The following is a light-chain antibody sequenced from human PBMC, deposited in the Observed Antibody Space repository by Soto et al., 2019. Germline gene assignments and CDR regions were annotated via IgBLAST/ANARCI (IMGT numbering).Light chain of an antibody. Sequence: IVMTQSPATLSVSPGEGVTLSCRASQSVRSHLAWYQQKPGQPPRLLIYGASTRATGIPARFSGSGFGTEFTITISSLQSEDFAFYYCQQYKTWPLFGQGTRLEIK. V-gene: IGKV3-15*01. CDR1: QSVRSH. CDR2: GAS. CDR3: QQYKTWPL. J-gene: IGKJ5*01.